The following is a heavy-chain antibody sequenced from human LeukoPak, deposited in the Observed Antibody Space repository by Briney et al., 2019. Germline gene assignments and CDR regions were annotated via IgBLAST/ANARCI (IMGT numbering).Heavy chain of an antibody. J-gene: IGHJ4*02. CDR3: ARDSVWGSYNYFDY. Sequence: SQTLSLTRTVSGGSISSGRYYWSWIRQPAGRGLEWIGRIYTSGSTNYNPSLKSRVTISVATSKNQFSLKLSSVTAADTAVYYCARDSVWGSYNYFDYWGQGTLATVSS. D-gene: IGHD3-16*01. CDR2: IYTSGST. CDR1: GGSISSGRYY. V-gene: IGHV4-61*02.